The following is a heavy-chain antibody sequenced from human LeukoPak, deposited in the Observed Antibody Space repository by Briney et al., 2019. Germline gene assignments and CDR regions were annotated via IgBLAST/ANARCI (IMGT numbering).Heavy chain of an antibody. V-gene: IGHV3-66*01. CDR2: IYSGGDT. CDR1: GFSVSDFF. J-gene: IGHJ4*02. D-gene: IGHD6-13*01. CDR3: TRGTTGIADY. Sequence: SGGSLRLSCAASGFSVSDFFMSWVRLAPGKGLEWVSVIYSGGDTFHAESVKGRFTLSRDNSKNILYLQMNSLRAEDTAVYYCTRGTTGIADYWGQGTLVTVSS.